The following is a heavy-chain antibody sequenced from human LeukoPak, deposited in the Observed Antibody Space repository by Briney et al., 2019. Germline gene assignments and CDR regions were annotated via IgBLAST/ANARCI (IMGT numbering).Heavy chain of an antibody. D-gene: IGHD3-10*01. J-gene: IGHJ6*03. CDR2: IKQDGSEK. CDR3: AKRRAYYGSGSPPGYYYYMDV. V-gene: IGHV3-7*01. CDR1: GFTFSSYW. Sequence: GGSLRLSCAASGFTFSSYWMSWVRQAPGKGLEWVANIKQDGSEKYYVDSVKGRFTISRDNAKNTLYLQMNSLRAEDTAVYYCAKRRAYYGSGSPPGYYYYMDVWGKGTTVTISS.